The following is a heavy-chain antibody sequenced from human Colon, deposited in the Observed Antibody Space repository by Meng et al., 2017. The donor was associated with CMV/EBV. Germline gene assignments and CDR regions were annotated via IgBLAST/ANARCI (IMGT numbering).Heavy chain of an antibody. CDR2: IYYSGST. V-gene: IGHV4-59*01. Sequence: SETLSLTCTVSGGSISSYYWSWIRQPPGKGLEWIGYIYYSGSTNYNPSLKSRVTISVDTSKNQFSLKLSSVTAADTAVYYCARSTHSSGWYSSGESDYWGQGTLVTVSS. D-gene: IGHD6-19*01. CDR3: ARSTHSSGWYSSGESDY. J-gene: IGHJ4*02. CDR1: GGSISSYY.